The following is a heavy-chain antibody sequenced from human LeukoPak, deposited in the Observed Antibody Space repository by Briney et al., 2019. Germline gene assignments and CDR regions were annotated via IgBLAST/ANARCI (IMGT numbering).Heavy chain of an antibody. Sequence: GGSLRLSCAASGFTFSSYEMNWVRQARGKGLEWVSYISSSGSTIYYADSVKGRFTISRDNAKNSLYLQMNSLRAEDTAVYYCARGYSYVDYWGQGTLVTVSS. CDR1: GFTFSSYE. CDR3: ARGYSYVDY. J-gene: IGHJ4*02. D-gene: IGHD5-18*01. V-gene: IGHV3-48*03. CDR2: ISSSGSTI.